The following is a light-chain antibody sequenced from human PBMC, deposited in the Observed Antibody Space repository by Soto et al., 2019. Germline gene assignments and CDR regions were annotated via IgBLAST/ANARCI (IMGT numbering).Light chain of an antibody. CDR2: LNSDGSH. V-gene: IGLV4-69*01. CDR3: QTWGTGTVV. Sequence: QAVLTQSPSASASLGASVKLTYTLSSGHSSYAIAWHQQQPEKGPRYLMKLNSDGSHSKGDGIPDRFSGSSSGAERYLTISSLQSEDEADYYCQTWGTGTVVFGGGTKLTVL. J-gene: IGLJ2*01. CDR1: SGHSSYA.